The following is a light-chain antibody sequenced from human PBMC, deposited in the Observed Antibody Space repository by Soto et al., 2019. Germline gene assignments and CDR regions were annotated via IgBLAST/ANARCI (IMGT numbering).Light chain of an antibody. J-gene: IGLJ3*02. CDR2: RND. V-gene: IGLV1-47*01. CDR1: SSDIGNNY. CDR3: AAWDDSLSVGV. Sequence: QPVLTQPPSASGTPGQRVSISCSGSSSDIGNNYVYWYKHLPGTAPKLLIYRNDERPSGVPDRFSGSKSGTSASLAISGLRSEDEADYYCAAWDDSLSVGVFGGGTKLTVL.